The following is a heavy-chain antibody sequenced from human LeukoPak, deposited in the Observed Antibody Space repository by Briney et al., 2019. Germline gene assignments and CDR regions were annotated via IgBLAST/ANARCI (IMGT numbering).Heavy chain of an antibody. CDR2: LSGNERDT. J-gene: IGHJ4*02. D-gene: IGHD1-1*01. CDR3: SKDLERHTVGYFDS. CDR1: GFTVSSNY. Sequence: PGGSLRLSCAASGFTVSSNYMSWVRQAPGKGLEWVSSLSGNERDTRYADSVRGRFTISRDNSENLLYLQMTSLGAEDTAIYYCSKDLERHTVGYFDSWGQGVLVTVSS. V-gene: IGHV3-23*01.